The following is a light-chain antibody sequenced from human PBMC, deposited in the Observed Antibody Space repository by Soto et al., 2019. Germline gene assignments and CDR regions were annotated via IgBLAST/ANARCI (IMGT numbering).Light chain of an antibody. CDR2: GAS. CDR3: QQSYSSPPT. Sequence: NVLKQSPWTLSLSPGERATLSCRASQSVTSTYLAWYQQKPGQAPRLLIYGASSRATGIPDRFSGSGSGPDFTLTISSLQPEDFATYYCQQSYSSPPTFGQGTKVDVK. V-gene: IGKV3-20*01. CDR1: QSVTSTY. J-gene: IGKJ1*01.